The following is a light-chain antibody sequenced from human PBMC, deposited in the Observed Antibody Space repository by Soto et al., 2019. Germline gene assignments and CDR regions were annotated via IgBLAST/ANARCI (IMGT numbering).Light chain of an antibody. Sequence: QSAPTQPASLFGSPGQAITISCTGTRSEVCGYNYVSWYQQHPVKAPKLMIYDVSNRPSGVSYRFSGSKSGNTASLTISVLQAEDEADYYCSSYTSSSSYVFGTGTKVTVL. CDR1: RSEVCGYNY. V-gene: IGLV2-14*01. CDR3: SSYTSSSSYV. CDR2: DVS. J-gene: IGLJ1*01.